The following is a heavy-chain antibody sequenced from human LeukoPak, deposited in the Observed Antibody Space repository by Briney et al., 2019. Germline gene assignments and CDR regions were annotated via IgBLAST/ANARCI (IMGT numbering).Heavy chain of an antibody. Sequence: GGSLRLSCAASGFTFSDYYMSWIRQAPGKGLEWVSYISSSGSIIYYADSVKGRFTISRDNAKNSLYLQMNSLRAEDTAVYYCAGQSTVTTESYWGQGKLVTVSS. CDR3: AGQSTVTTESY. CDR1: GFTFSDYY. D-gene: IGHD4-17*01. J-gene: IGHJ4*02. CDR2: ISSSGSII. V-gene: IGHV3-11*04.